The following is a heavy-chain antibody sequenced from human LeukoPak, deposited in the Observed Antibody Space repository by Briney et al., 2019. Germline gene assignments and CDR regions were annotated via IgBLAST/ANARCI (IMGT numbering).Heavy chain of an antibody. CDR3: ARWSPYYFDY. CDR2: IYYSGST. J-gene: IGHJ4*02. Sequence: SQTLSLTCTVSGGSISSGGYYWSWIRQHPGKGLEWIGFIYYSGSTYYNPSLKSRVTISVDMSKNHFSLKVSSVTAADTAVYYCARWSPYYFDYWGQGTLVTVSS. V-gene: IGHV4-31*03. D-gene: IGHD2-15*01. CDR1: GGSISSGGYY.